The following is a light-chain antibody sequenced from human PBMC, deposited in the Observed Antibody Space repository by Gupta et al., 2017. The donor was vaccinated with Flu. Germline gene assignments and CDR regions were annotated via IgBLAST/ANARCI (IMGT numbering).Light chain of an antibody. Sequence: VLTQPPSVSGAPEQRVTVSCPGRTSNIGAGYDVHRYQQLPGTAPKLLIYGNTYRPSGVPDRFSGSKSGTSASLAITGLHAEDEADYYCQSYDNSLSGSYVFGTGTKVTVL. V-gene: IGLV1-40*01. CDR3: QSYDNSLSGSYV. CDR2: GNT. CDR1: TSNIGAGYD. J-gene: IGLJ1*01.